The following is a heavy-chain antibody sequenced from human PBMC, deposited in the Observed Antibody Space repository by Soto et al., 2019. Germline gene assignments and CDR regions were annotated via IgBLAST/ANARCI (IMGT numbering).Heavy chain of an antibody. J-gene: IGHJ4*02. V-gene: IGHV3-30*18. Sequence: GGSLRLSCAASGFTFSSYGMHWVRQAPGKGLEWVAVISYDGSNKYYADSVKGRFTISRDNSKNTLYLQMNSLRAEDTAVYYCANHPAGDYVDFDYWGQGTLVTVSS. CDR1: GFTFSSYG. CDR2: ISYDGSNK. D-gene: IGHD3-10*02. CDR3: ANHPAGDYVDFDY.